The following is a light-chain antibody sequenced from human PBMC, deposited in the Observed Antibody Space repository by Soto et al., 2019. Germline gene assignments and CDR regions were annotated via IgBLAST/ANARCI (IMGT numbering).Light chain of an antibody. CDR3: HQRNICPPVT. CDR2: GAS. J-gene: IGKJ5*01. CDR1: QSVGTR. Sequence: EIVMSQSPDTVSFSKGERATLSCRAAQSVGTRLAWYQHKTGQAPRLLIYGASNRATGIPDRFSGSGSGTDFTLTISRLEPEDFAIYYCHQRNICPPVTFGQGTRLEN. V-gene: IGKV3-11*01.